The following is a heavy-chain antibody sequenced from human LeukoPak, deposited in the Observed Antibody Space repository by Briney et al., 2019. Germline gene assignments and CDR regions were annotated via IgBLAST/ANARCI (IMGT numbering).Heavy chain of an antibody. Sequence: GGSLRLSCAVSGFPFSDYFMAWIRQAPGKGLEWVSYISGSGSNKYYADSVKGRFTISRDNAKNSLYLQMNSLRAEDTAVYYCARDPTYYYDSSGYYPFDYWGQGTLVTASS. D-gene: IGHD3-22*01. J-gene: IGHJ4*02. V-gene: IGHV3-11*04. CDR3: ARDPTYYYDSSGYYPFDY. CDR2: ISGSGSNK. CDR1: GFPFSDYF.